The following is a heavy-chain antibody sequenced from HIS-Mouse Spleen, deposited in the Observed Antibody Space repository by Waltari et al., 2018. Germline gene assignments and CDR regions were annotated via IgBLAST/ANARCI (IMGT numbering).Heavy chain of an antibody. Sequence: QLQLQESGPGLVKPSETLSLTCTVSGGSISSSSYYWGWIRQPPGKGLGWIGSIYSSGSPYYTPSLKSRVTISVDTSKNQFSLKLSSVTAADTAVYYCAREIPYSSSWYDWYFDLWGRGTLVTVSS. CDR2: IYSSGSP. V-gene: IGHV4-39*07. J-gene: IGHJ2*01. D-gene: IGHD6-13*01. CDR1: GGSISSSSYY. CDR3: AREIPYSSSWYDWYFDL.